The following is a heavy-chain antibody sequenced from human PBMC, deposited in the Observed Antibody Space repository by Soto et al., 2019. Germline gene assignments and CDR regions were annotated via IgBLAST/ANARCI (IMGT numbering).Heavy chain of an antibody. CDR3: AKDYLRWAQS. CDR1: GFTFSDYG. D-gene: IGHD1-26*01. CDR2: ISGSGST. Sequence: EVQLVESGGGLVKPGGSLRLSCAASGFTFSDYGMSWVRQAPGKGLEWVSAISGSGSTFHADSVKGRFTISRDNSKNTLYLQMNSMRAEDTAVYYCAKDYLRWAQSWGQGTLVTVSS. V-gene: IGHV3-23*04. J-gene: IGHJ5*02.